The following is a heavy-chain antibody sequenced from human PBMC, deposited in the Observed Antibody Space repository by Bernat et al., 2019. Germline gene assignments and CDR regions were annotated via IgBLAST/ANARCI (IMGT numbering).Heavy chain of an antibody. J-gene: IGHJ3*02. CDR3: ARGYSGYDYRAFDI. V-gene: IGHV1-3*01. Sequence: QVQLVQSGAEVKKPGASVKVSCKASGYTFTSYAMHWVRQAPGQRLEWMGWINAGNGNTKYSQKFQGRVTITRDTSASTAYMELSSLRSEDTAVYYCARGYSGYDYRAFDIWGQGTMVTVSS. D-gene: IGHD5-12*01. CDR1: GYTFTSYA. CDR2: INAGNGNT.